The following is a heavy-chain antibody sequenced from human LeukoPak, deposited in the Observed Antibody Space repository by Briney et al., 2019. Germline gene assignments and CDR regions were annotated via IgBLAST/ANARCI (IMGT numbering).Heavy chain of an antibody. J-gene: IGHJ4*02. CDR2: ISPYNGYT. Sequence: EASVKVSCKASGYTFINSAIGWVRQAPGQGLEWMGWISPYNGYTEYAESLQGRVTMTTDTSTSTAYMELRSLRSDDTAMYYCARVGASYDGLIDYWGQGTRVTVSS. V-gene: IGHV1-18*01. CDR1: GYTFINSA. CDR3: ARVGASYDGLIDY. D-gene: IGHD1-26*01.